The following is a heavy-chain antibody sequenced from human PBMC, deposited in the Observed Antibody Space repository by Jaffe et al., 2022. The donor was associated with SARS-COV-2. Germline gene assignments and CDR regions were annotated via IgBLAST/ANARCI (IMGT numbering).Heavy chain of an antibody. Sequence: EVQLVESGGGLVQPGRSLRLSCAASGFTFDDYAMHWVRQAPGKGLEWVSGISWNSGSIGYADSVKGRFTISRDNAKNSLYLQMNSLRAEDTALYYCAKAQMATIESGGGMDVWGQGTTVTVSS. CDR3: AKAQMATIESGGGMDV. J-gene: IGHJ6*02. V-gene: IGHV3-9*01. D-gene: IGHD5-12*01. CDR1: GFTFDDYA. CDR2: ISWNSGSI.